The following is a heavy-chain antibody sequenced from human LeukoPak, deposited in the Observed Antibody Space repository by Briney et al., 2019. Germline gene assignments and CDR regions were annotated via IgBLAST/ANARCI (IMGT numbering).Heavy chain of an antibody. CDR1: GYTFTGYY. CDR3: ARVYSSGRFDY. D-gene: IGHD6-19*01. V-gene: IGHV1-18*04. Sequence: GASVKVSCKASGYTFTGYYMHWVRQAPGQGLEWMGWISAYNGNTNYAQKLQGRVTMTTDTSTSTAYMELRSLRSDDTAVYYCARVYSSGRFDYWGQGTLVTVSS. J-gene: IGHJ4*02. CDR2: ISAYNGNT.